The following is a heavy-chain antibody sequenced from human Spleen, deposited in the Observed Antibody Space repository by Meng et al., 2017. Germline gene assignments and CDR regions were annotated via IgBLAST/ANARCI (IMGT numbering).Heavy chain of an antibody. J-gene: IGHJ6*02. CDR1: GFTFSDYA. CDR2: ISARGDGV. Sequence: GESLKISCVASGFTFSDYAMNWVRQAPGKGLEWVSAISARGDGVYYAASVTGRFTISRDNSKNTVYLQMNSLRAEDTAVYYCASLVWDYGMDVWGQGTTVTVSS. D-gene: IGHD1-26*01. CDR3: ASLVWDYGMDV. V-gene: IGHV3-23*01.